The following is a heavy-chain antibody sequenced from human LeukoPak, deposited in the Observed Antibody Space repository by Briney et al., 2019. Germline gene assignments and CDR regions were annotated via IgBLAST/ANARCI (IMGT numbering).Heavy chain of an antibody. V-gene: IGHV1-2*02. CDR2: INPNSGGT. Sequence: ASVKVSCKASGYTFTGYYMHWVRQAPGQGLEWMGWINPNSGGTNYAQKFQGRVTMTRDTSISTAYMELSRLRSEDTAVYYCARGAAGSYSNYYYYYMDVWGKGTTVTVSS. CDR1: GYTFTGYY. D-gene: IGHD3-10*01. CDR3: ARGAAGSYSNYYYYYMDV. J-gene: IGHJ6*03.